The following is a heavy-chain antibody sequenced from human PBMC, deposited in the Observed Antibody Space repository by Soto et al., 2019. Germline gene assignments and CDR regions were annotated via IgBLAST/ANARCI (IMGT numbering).Heavy chain of an antibody. D-gene: IGHD1-1*01. CDR3: VACGTRWLQSTFDY. CDR2: FDPEDGEI. J-gene: IGHJ4*01. Sequence: QVQLVQSGAEVKKPGASVKVSCKVSGHTLTELSVHWVRQAPGKGLEWMGGFDPEDGEIVHAPKFQGRVTMTEDTSADSAYMEGSSLTSEDTAVYDFVACGTRWLQSTFDYWGHGTRVTVSS. CDR1: GHTLTELS. V-gene: IGHV1-24*01.